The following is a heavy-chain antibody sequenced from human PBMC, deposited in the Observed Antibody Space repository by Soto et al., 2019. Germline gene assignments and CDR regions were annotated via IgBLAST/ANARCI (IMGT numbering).Heavy chain of an antibody. J-gene: IGHJ1*01. CDR2: INSDGSST. V-gene: IGHV3-74*01. CDR3: ARDRPPNYYDSSGYSFQH. CDR1: GFTFSSYW. Sequence: EVQLVESGGGLVQPGGSLRLSCAASGFTFSSYWMHWVRQAPGKGLVWVSRINSDGSSTSYADSVKGRFTISRDNAKNTLYLQMNSLRAEDTAVYYCARDRPPNYYDSSGYSFQHWGQGTLVTVSS. D-gene: IGHD3-22*01.